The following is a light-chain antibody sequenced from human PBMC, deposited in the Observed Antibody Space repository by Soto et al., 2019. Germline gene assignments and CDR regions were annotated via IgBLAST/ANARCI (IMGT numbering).Light chain of an antibody. V-gene: IGKV3-20*01. Sequence: PCTQTESNGERATLTCRASRSVHCGYLARHQQKPGLAPRLLIDGERHRATGIPDRFSASGSGAEFSLTISRLEPEDFAVYYCQQYGTSPWKFGQGTKV. J-gene: IGKJ1*01. CDR1: RSVHCGY. CDR2: GER. CDR3: QQYGTSPWK.